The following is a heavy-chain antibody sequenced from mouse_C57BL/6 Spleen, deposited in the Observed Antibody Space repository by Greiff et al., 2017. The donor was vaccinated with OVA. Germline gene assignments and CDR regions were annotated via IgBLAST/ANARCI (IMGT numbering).Heavy chain of an antibody. D-gene: IGHD2-4*01. CDR1: GYTFTDYN. CDR3: ARPNDYGDWVAY. J-gene: IGHJ3*01. CDR2: INPNNGGT. V-gene: IGHV1-22*01. Sequence: VQLQQSGPELVKPGASVKMSCKASGYTFTDYNMHWVKQSHGKSLEWIGYINPNNGGTSYNQKFKGKATLTVNKSSSTAYMELRSLTSEDSAVYYCARPNDYGDWVAYWGKGTLVTVSA.